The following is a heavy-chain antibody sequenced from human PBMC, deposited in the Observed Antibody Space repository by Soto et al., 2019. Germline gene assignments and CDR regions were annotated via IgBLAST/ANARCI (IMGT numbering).Heavy chain of an antibody. CDR2: IYYSGST. V-gene: IGHV4-31*03. CDR3: ARDGNVPAAFGMDV. CDR1: GASINSGAYY. Sequence: SETLSLTCTVSGASINSGAYYWTWIRQHPGEGLEWIGYIYYSGSTYYNPSLKSRVTISVDTSKNHFSLELSSVTAADTAVYFCARDGNVPAAFGMDVWGQGTTVTVSS. D-gene: IGHD2-2*01. J-gene: IGHJ6*02.